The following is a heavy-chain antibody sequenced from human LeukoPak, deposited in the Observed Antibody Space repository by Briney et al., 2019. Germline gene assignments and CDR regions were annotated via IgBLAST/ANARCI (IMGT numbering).Heavy chain of an antibody. CDR1: GYTFTSYG. J-gene: IGHJ4*02. CDR3: ARGYDSSGYYPG. V-gene: IGHV1-2*02. Sequence: GASVTVSCKASGYTFTSYGISWVRQAPGKGLEWMGWINPNSGGTNYAQKFQGRVTMTRDTSISTAYMELSRLRSDDTAVYYCARGYDSSGYYPGWGQGTLVTVSS. D-gene: IGHD3-22*01. CDR2: INPNSGGT.